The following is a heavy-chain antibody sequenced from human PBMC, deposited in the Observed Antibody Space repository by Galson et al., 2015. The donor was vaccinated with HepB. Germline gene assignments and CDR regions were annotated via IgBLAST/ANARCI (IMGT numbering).Heavy chain of an antibody. J-gene: IGHJ5*02. CDR3: ARHAIDYGGNYFLFDP. CDR2: IYYSGST. Sequence: ETLSLTCTVSGGSISSSSYYWGWIRQPPGKGLEWIGSIYYSGSTYYNPSLKSQVTISVDTSKNQFSLKLSSVTAADTAVYYCARHAIDYGGNYFLFDPWGQGTLVTVSS. CDR1: GGSISSSSYY. V-gene: IGHV4-39*01. D-gene: IGHD4-23*01.